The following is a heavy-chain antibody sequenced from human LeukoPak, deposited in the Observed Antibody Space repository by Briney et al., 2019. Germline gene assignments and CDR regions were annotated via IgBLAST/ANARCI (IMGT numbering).Heavy chain of an antibody. CDR1: GFTFSKYW. CDR2: INTGASHT. Sequence: GGSLRLSCAVSGFTFSKYWMHWVRQAPGKGLVWVSLINTGASHTNYAPSVKGPFTISRANAKTPLYLQMTSLKAEDTAVYYCVRAPSGWYYFDYSGQGTLVTVSS. CDR3: VRAPSGWYYFDY. J-gene: IGHJ4*02. D-gene: IGHD6-19*01. V-gene: IGHV3-74*01.